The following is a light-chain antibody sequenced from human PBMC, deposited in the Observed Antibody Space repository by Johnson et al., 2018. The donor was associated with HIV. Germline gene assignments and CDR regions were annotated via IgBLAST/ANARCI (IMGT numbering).Light chain of an antibody. V-gene: IGLV1-51*02. Sequence: QSFLTQPPSVSAAPGQKVTISCSGSSSNIGTNYVSWYQQLPGTAPKLLMFENNQRPSGIPDRFSGSKSGTSATLGITGLQTGDEADYYCGTWDTSLSAYVFGTGTKGTVL. CDR1: SSNIGTNY. CDR3: GTWDTSLSAYV. J-gene: IGLJ1*01. CDR2: ENN.